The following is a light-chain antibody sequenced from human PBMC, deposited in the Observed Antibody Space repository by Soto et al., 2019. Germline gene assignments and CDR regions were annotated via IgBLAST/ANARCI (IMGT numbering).Light chain of an antibody. Sequence: DIQMTQSPATLSGSVLDRVTITCRASQTISSWLAWYQQKPGKAPKLLIYKASSLESGVPSRFSGSGSGTEFTLTISSLQPDDFATYYCQHLACGKGNKVDIK. CDR1: QTISSW. CDR3: QHLA. J-gene: IGKJ1*01. CDR2: KAS. V-gene: IGKV1-5*03.